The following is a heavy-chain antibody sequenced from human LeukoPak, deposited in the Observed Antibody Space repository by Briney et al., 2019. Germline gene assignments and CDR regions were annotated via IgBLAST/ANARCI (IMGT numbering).Heavy chain of an antibody. D-gene: IGHD4-17*01. V-gene: IGHV4-31*03. Sequence: SETLSLTCTVSGGSLSSGGYYWSWLRQHPGTGLEWIGYIYYSGSTYYNPSLKSRVTISVDTSKNQFSLKLSSVTAADTAVYYCARDRTVTTSDAFDIWGQGTMVTVSS. CDR2: IYYSGST. CDR3: ARDRTVTTSDAFDI. CDR1: GGSLSSGGYY. J-gene: IGHJ3*02.